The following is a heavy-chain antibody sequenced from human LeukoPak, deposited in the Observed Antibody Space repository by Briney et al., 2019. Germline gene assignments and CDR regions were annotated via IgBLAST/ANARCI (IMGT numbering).Heavy chain of an antibody. J-gene: IGHJ4*02. Sequence: PSETLSLTCTVSGGSISTYYWSWIRQPPGKGLEWIGYVYYSGSTDYNPSLKSRVTISVDTSKNQFSLKLSSVTAADTAVYYCARGLDFSSGCSFDSWGQGTLVTVSS. D-gene: IGHD3-3*01. CDR2: VYYSGST. CDR3: ARGLDFSSGCSFDS. CDR1: GGSISTYY. V-gene: IGHV4-59*01.